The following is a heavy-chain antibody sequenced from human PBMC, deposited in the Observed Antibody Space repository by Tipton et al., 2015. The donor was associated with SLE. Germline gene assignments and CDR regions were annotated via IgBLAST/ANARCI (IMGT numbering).Heavy chain of an antibody. D-gene: IGHD5-12*01. CDR2: IYYSGST. V-gene: IGHV4-59*05. CDR3: ASKGYSGYANAFDI. Sequence: TLSLTCTVSGGSISSYYWSWIRQPAGKGLEWIGSIYYSGSTYYNPSLKSRVTISVDASTNQFSLRLSSVSAADTAVYYCASKGYSGYANAFDIWGQGTMVTVSS. CDR1: GGSISSYY. J-gene: IGHJ3*02.